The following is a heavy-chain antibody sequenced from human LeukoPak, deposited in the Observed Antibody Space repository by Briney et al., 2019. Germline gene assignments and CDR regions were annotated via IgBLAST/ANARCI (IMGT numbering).Heavy chain of an antibody. Sequence: ASVKVSCTASGYTFTSYGISWVRQAPGQGLEWMGWISAYNGNTNYAQKLQGRVTMTTDTSTSTAYMELRSLRSDDTAVYYCARVDSSGYYYGTDFDYWGQGTLVTVSS. CDR3: ARVDSSGYYYGTDFDY. D-gene: IGHD3-22*01. CDR1: GYTFTSYG. V-gene: IGHV1-18*01. CDR2: ISAYNGNT. J-gene: IGHJ4*02.